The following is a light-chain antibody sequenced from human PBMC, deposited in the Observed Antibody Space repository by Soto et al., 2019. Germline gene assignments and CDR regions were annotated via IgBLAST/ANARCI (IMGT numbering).Light chain of an antibody. J-gene: IGKJ1*01. Sequence: LQITPNTPSLSASVGDRVTITCRASQGVRNDLGWYQQKPGKAPKLLIYAAATLQIGVPSRFSGSGSGTDFTLTISSLQAEDVAVYYCQQYYSTPRTFGQGTKVDIK. V-gene: IGKV1-6*01. CDR3: QQYYSTPRT. CDR1: QGVRND. CDR2: AAA.